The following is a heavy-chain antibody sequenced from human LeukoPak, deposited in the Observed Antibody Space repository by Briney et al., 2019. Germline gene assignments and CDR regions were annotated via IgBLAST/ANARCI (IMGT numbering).Heavy chain of an antibody. CDR2: ISWNSGSI. J-gene: IGHJ4*02. D-gene: IGHD2-2*01. CDR3: AKAVVPAALDY. V-gene: IGHV3-9*01. CDR1: GFTFDDYA. Sequence: GRSLRLSCAASGFTFDDYAMHWVRQAPGKGLEWVSGISWNSGSIGYADSVKGRFTISRDNAKNSLYLQMNSLRAEDTALYYCAKAVVPAALDYWGQGTLVTVSS.